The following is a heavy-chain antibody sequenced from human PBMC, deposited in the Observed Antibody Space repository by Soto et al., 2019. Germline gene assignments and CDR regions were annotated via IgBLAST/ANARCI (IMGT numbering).Heavy chain of an antibody. V-gene: IGHV2-5*02. J-gene: IGHJ4*02. Sequence: QITLKESGPTREKPTQTLTLTCTCSGFSLSTNGVGVGWIRQPPGKTLEWLALIYCDDDKRYSPSLKSRLTITKDTSEEQVVLTMTHMDPVDTATYYCVHRAVYSGSYWDGGYFDYWGQGTLVNLSS. CDR2: IYCDDDK. CDR3: VHRAVYSGSYWDGGYFDY. CDR1: GFSLSTNGVG. D-gene: IGHD1-26*01.